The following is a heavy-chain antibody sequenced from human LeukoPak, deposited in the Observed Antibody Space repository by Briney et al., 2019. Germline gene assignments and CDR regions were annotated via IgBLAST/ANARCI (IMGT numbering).Heavy chain of an antibody. CDR2: IYYSGST. CDR1: GGSISSYY. Sequence: PSEPLSLTCTVSGGSISSYYWTWIRQPPGRGLEWIGYIYYSGSTNYNPSLKSRVTISLDTSKNQFSLKVRSVTAADTAVYYCARASGVSDWFRADYWGQGTLVTVSS. CDR3: ARASGVSDWFRADY. V-gene: IGHV4-59*01. D-gene: IGHD3-9*01. J-gene: IGHJ4*02.